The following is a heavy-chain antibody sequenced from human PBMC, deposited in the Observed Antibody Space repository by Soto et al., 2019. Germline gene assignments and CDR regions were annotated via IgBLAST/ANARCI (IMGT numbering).Heavy chain of an antibody. CDR3: RAWLLAESFDV. Sequence: VQLVESGGGLMQPGGSLRLSCAASGFSVNSNFMNWVRKAPGKGLEWVSFTPRTGATLYADSVKGRLIVSRDDANNAVYLRLNSLTVDDTAVYYCRAWLLAESFDVWGPWTVVTVSA. D-gene: IGHD2-21*02. CDR2: TPRTGAT. CDR1: GFSVNSNF. J-gene: IGHJ3*01. V-gene: IGHV3-53*01.